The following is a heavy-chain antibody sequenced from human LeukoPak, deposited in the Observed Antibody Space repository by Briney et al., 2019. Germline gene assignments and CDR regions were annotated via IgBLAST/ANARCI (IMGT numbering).Heavy chain of an antibody. CDR3: ARVFHDYSNYVFDY. Sequence: SETLSLTCAVSGYSISSGYYWGWIRQPAGKGLEWIGRIYTSGSTNYNPSLKSRVTISVDTSKNQFSLKLSSVTAADTAVYYCARVFHDYSNYVFDYWGQGTLVTVSS. D-gene: IGHD4-11*01. J-gene: IGHJ4*02. CDR1: GYSISSGYY. CDR2: IYTSGST. V-gene: IGHV4-61*02.